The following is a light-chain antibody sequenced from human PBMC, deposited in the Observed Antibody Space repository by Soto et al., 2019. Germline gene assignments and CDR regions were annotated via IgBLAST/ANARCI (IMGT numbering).Light chain of an antibody. V-gene: IGKV1-5*01. CDR1: QSINTW. CDR2: NAY. J-gene: IGKJ1*01. Sequence: DIQMTQSPSTLSASIGDRVTITCRASQSINTWLAWYQQDPGKAPKVLIFNAYTLESGVPSRFSGSGSGTEFTLTIGSLQPDDLATYYCQQYNVYPLTFGQGTRVEIK. CDR3: QQYNVYPLT.